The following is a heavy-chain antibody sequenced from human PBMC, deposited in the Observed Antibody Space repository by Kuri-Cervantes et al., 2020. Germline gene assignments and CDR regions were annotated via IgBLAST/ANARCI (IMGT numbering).Heavy chain of an antibody. J-gene: IGHJ4*02. V-gene: IGHV4-38-2*02. CDR3: AREGVRGAFDY. Sequence: SETLSLTCTVSGYSISSGYYWGWIRQPPGKGLEWIGSIYRSGSTYYNPSLKSRVTISVDTSKNQFSLKLSSVTAADTAVYYCAREGVRGAFDYWGQGTLVTVSS. CDR2: IYRSGST. CDR1: GYSISSGYY. D-gene: IGHD3-10*01.